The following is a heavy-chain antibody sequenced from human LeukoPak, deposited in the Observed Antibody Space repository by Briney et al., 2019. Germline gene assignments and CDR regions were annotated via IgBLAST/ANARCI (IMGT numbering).Heavy chain of an antibody. CDR2: ISSSSSYI. V-gene: IGHV3-21*01. D-gene: IGHD2-21*02. J-gene: IGHJ4*02. Sequence: PGGSLRLPCAASGFTFSSYSMNWVRQAPGKGLEWVSSISSSSSYIYYADSVKGRFTISRDNAKNSLYLQMNSLRAEDTAVYYCARDVSALLGLLDYWGQGTLVTVSS. CDR3: ARDVSALLGLLDY. CDR1: GFTFSSYS.